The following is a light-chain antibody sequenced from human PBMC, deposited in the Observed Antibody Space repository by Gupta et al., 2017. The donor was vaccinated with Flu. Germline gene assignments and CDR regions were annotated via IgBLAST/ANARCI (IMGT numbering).Light chain of an antibody. V-gene: IGKV1-9*01. Sequence: IQTPPSHSFLSAPVGDRVTITCRTSQGIRHYLAWYQQNPGKAPSSLNYAASILQSGVTVRFSGSGSGTDFTLTISRVEAEDVGVYYCRQLKHYPRTFGQGTKVEIK. J-gene: IGKJ1*01. CDR3: RQLKHYPRT. CDR2: AAS. CDR1: QGIRHY.